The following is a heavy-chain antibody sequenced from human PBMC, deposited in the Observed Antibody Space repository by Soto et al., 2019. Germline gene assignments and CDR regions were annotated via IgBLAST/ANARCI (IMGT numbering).Heavy chain of an antibody. CDR2: IHHSGRT. D-gene: IGHD3-22*01. V-gene: IGHV4-59*01. CDR1: GGSISTYY. J-gene: IGHJ3*02. CDR3: AKDGDDNRPPDAYDM. Sequence: TSETLSLTCTVSGGSISTYYWNWIRQTPGKGLEWIGYIHHSGRTNYNPSLRSRVTISVDTSKNQFSLKLTSVTAADSAIYYCAKDGDDNRPPDAYDMWGRGTMVTVSS.